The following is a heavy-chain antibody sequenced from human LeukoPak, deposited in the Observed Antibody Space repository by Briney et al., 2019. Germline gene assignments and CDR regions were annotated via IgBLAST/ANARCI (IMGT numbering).Heavy chain of an antibody. CDR3: ARSPDYLNSNNDAFDI. CDR1: GYTFTGYY. V-gene: IGHV1-2*04. D-gene: IGHD4-11*01. J-gene: IGHJ3*02. Sequence: ASVKVSCKASGYTFTGYYMHWVRQAPGQGLEWMGWINPNSGGTNYARKFQGWVTMTRNTSISTAYMELSRLRSDDTAVYYCARSPDYLNSNNDAFDIWGQGTMVTVSS. CDR2: INPNSGGT.